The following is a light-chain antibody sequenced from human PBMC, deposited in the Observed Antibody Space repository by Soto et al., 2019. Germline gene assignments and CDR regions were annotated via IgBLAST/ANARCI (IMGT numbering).Light chain of an antibody. V-gene: IGKV3-11*01. CDR2: DAS. CDR1: QSIGLA. Sequence: EIVLTQSPATLSLSPGERATLSCRASQSIGLAIAWYQHKPGQAPSLLIFDASQRATGIPARFRGSGSGTDFSLSISSLEPEDFAVYYCQQRTDRPPWTFGQGTKVESK. CDR3: QQRTDRPPWT. J-gene: IGKJ1*01.